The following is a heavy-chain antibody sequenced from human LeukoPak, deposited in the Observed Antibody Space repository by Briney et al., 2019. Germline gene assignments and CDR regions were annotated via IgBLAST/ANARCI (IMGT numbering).Heavy chain of an antibody. CDR1: GFTFSSYA. D-gene: IGHD2-21*01. CDR2: ISSSSSYI. J-gene: IGHJ6*02. CDR3: ARFRHIDGMDV. Sequence: PGGSLRLSCAASGFTFSSYAMSWVRQAPGKGLEWVSSISSSSSYIYYADSVKGRFTISRDNAKNSLYLQMNSLRAEDTAVYYCARFRHIDGMDVWGQGTTVTVSS. V-gene: IGHV3-21*01.